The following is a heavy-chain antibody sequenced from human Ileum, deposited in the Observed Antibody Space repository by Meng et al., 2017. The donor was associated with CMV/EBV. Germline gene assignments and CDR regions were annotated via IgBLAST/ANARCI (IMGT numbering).Heavy chain of an antibody. D-gene: IGHD2-2*01. CDR3: ARERGCSSTSCYQGNWFDP. J-gene: IGHJ5*02. V-gene: IGHV4-31*02. Sequence: SETLSLTCTVSGGSISSGIYYWSWIRQHPGKGLEWIGYIYYSGSIYYNPSLKSRVTISVDTSKNQFSLRLNSVTAADTAVYYCARERGCSSTSCYQGNWFDPWGQGTLVTVSS. CDR1: GGSISSGIYY. CDR2: IYYSGSI.